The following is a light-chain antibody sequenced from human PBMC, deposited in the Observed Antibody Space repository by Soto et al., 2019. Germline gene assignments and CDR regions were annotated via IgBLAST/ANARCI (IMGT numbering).Light chain of an antibody. V-gene: IGKV3-11*01. J-gene: IGKJ5*01. CDR2: DAS. CDR3: QQRSNWPPIT. Sequence: EIVLTHSPVTLAPSPGERATLSCSLSQSVSSYLAWYQQKPGQAPRLLIYDASNRATGIPARFSGGGSGTDFTLTIDNLEPEDFAIYYCQQRSNWPPITFGQGTRLETK. CDR1: QSVSSY.